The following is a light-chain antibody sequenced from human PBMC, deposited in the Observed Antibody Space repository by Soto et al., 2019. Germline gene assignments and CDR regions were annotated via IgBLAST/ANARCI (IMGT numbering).Light chain of an antibody. CDR1: QSISTY. Sequence: IQMTLSLSSVSASVGNRVTITCRASQSISTYLNWYQKKPGKAPNLLIYDASRLQSGVPSRFSGSGGGTDFTLSISSVQPEDFATYFCQQSYMDPITFGQGTRLEIK. V-gene: IGKV1-39*01. CDR2: DAS. J-gene: IGKJ5*01. CDR3: QQSYMDPIT.